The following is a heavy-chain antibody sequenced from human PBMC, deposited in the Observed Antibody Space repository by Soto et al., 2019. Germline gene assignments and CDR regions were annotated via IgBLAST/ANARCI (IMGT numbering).Heavy chain of an antibody. CDR1: GGSFSGYY. Sequence: QVQLQQWGAGLLKPSETLSLTCAVYGGSFSGYYWSWIRQPPGKGLEWIGEINHSGSTNYNPSLKSRVTISVDTSKNQFARKLSSVTAADTAVYYCARDQLEVELRSYYFDCWGQGALVTVSS. V-gene: IGHV4-34*01. CDR3: ARDQLEVELRSYYFDC. D-gene: IGHD1-7*01. J-gene: IGHJ4*02. CDR2: INHSGST.